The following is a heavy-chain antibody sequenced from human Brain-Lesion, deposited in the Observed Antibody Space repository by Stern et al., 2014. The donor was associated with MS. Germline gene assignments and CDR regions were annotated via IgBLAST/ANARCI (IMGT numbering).Heavy chain of an antibody. J-gene: IGHJ6*02. V-gene: IGHV4-61*02. CDR3: ARGRVVPGFQYYATDV. Sequence: VQLVESGPGLVKPSQTLSLSCTVSGGSISSGGYCWSWIRQPAGKGLEWIGRIFNSGSPSYNPSLKSRVTITIDTSKNHFSLRLNSMTAADTAVYYCARGRVVPGFQYYATDVWGQGTTVIVSS. CDR2: IFNSGSP. CDR1: GGSISSGGYC. D-gene: IGHD2-2*01.